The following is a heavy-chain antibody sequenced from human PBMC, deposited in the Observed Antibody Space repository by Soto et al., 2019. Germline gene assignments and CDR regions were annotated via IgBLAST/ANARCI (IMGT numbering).Heavy chain of an antibody. CDR2: IWYDGSNK. CDR1: GFTFSSYG. J-gene: IGHJ6*02. CDR3: ARVISSYYYYGMDV. D-gene: IGHD2-21*01. Sequence: QVQLVESGGGVVKPGRSLRLSCAASGFTFSSYGMHWVRQAPGKGLEWVAVIWYDGSNKYYADSVKGRFTISRDNSKNALYLQMNSLRAEDTAVYYCARVISSYYYYGMDVWGQGTTVTVSS. V-gene: IGHV3-33*01.